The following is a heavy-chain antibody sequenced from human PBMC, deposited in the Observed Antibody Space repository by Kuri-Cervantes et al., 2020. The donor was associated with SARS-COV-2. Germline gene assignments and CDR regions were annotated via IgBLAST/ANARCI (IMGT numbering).Heavy chain of an antibody. CDR1: GGSFTNNGYY. J-gene: IGHJ4*02. Sequence: SETLSLTCSVSGGSFTNNGYYWSWIHQHPEKGLEWIGYIFNTGTTYFHPSLKSRVTISVDTSKNPFSLKLSSVTAADTAVYYCARGSSRSGYSYGWTFDYWGQGTLVTVSS. V-gene: IGHV4-31*03. CDR2: IFNTGTT. CDR3: ARGSSRSGYSYGWTFDY. D-gene: IGHD5-18*01.